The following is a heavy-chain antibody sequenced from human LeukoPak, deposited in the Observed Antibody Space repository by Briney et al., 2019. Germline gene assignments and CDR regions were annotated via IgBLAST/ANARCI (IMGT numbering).Heavy chain of an antibody. CDR3: ARDATVYYDFWSGYSNYYYYMDV. V-gene: IGHV1-69*06. D-gene: IGHD3-3*01. CDR1: GGTFSSYA. J-gene: IGHJ6*03. Sequence: SVKVSCKASGGTFSSYAVSWVRLTPGQGLEWLGGIIPVFGTTTYAQKFQAKVTMTADKSTNTAYLEISSLTSDDTAVYYCARDATVYYDFWSGYSNYYYYMDVWGKGTTVTVSS. CDR2: IIPVFGTT.